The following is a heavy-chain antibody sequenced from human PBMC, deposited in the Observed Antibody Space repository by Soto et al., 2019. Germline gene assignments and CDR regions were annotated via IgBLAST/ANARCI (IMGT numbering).Heavy chain of an antibody. V-gene: IGHV3-33*01. CDR1: GFTFSNYG. CDR2: IRYDGNNK. CDR3: ARDPLGSSSCYWDFDL. D-gene: IGHD6-13*01. Sequence: QEQLVESGGGVVQPGRSLRLSCAASGFTFSNYGMHWVRQAPGKGLEWVAVIRYDGNNKSYADSVKGRFTISRDNSQNTLYLQMNSLGAEDTAVYYCARDPLGSSSCYWDFDLWGRGTLVTVSS. J-gene: IGHJ2*01.